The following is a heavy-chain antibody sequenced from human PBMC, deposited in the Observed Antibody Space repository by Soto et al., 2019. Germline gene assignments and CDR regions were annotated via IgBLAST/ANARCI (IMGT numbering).Heavy chain of an antibody. CDR2: INHSGST. CDR3: ARGLYYDILTGRRLYNWFDP. Sequence: SETLSLTCAVYGGSFSGYYWSWIRQPPGKGLEWIGEINHSGSTNYNPSLKSRVTISVDTSKNQFSLKLSSVTAADTAVYYCARGLYYDILTGRRLYNWFDPWGQGTLVTVSS. CDR1: GGSFSGYY. V-gene: IGHV4-34*01. D-gene: IGHD3-9*01. J-gene: IGHJ5*02.